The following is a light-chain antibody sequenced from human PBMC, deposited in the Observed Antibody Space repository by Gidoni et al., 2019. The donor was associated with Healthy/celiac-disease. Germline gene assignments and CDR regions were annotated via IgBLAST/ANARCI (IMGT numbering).Light chain of an antibody. CDR2: AAS. Sequence: DIQMTQSPSSLSASVGDRVTITCRASQSISSYLNWYQQKPGKAPKLLIYAASSLQSGVPSRFSGSGSWTDFTLPISSLQPEDFSTYYCQQSYSTPRTFGQGTKVEIK. CDR3: QQSYSTPRT. J-gene: IGKJ1*01. V-gene: IGKV1-39*01. CDR1: QSISSY.